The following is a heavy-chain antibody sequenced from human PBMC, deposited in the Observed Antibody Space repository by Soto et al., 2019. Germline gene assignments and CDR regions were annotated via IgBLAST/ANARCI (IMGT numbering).Heavy chain of an antibody. V-gene: IGHV3-33*01. Sequence: QVQLVESGGGVVQPGRSLRLSCAASGFTFSSYGMHWVRQAPGKGLEWVAGIWYDGSNKYYADSVKGRFTISRDNSKNTLYLQMNSLRAEDTAVYYCARDEGGYYYDSSGYYGGNFDYWGQGTLVTVSS. CDR3: ARDEGGYYYDSSGYYGGNFDY. CDR2: IWYDGSNK. D-gene: IGHD3-22*01. J-gene: IGHJ4*02. CDR1: GFTFSSYG.